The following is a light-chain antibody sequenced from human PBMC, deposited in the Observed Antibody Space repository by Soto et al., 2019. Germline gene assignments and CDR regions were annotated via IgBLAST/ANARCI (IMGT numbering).Light chain of an antibody. Sequence: EILLTQSPGTLSLSPGERATLSCRASQSVRNSYLAWYQQKPGQTPRLLIYGASGRATGIPDRFSGSGSGTNLTLTICRLEPEEFAVYYCQQYGSSPYTFGQGTKLEI. V-gene: IGKV3-20*01. J-gene: IGKJ2*01. CDR1: QSVRNSY. CDR3: QQYGSSPYT. CDR2: GAS.